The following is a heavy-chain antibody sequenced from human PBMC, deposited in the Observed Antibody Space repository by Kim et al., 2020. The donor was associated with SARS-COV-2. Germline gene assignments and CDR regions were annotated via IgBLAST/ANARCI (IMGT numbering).Heavy chain of an antibody. J-gene: IGHJ6*02. D-gene: IGHD1-26*01. V-gene: IGHV3-30-3*01. CDR1: GFTFSSYA. CDR2: ISYDGSNK. Sequence: GGSLRLSCAASGFTFSSYAMHWVRQAPGKGLEWVAVISYDGSNKYYADSVQGRFTISRDNSKNTLYLQMNSLRAEDTAVYYCARGGVGHLDYYGMDVWGQGATVTVSS. CDR3: ARGGVGHLDYYGMDV.